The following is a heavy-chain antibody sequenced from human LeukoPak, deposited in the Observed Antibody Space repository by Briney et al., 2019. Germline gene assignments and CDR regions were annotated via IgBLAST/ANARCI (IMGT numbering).Heavy chain of an antibody. J-gene: IGHJ3*02. D-gene: IGHD6-19*01. CDR2: INPSSSST. CDR3: ARIGGSSGWFDAFDI. Sequence: ASVKVSCKASGYTFTSYYMHWVRQAPGQGLEWMGIINPSSSSTSYAQKFQGRVTITTDMSTSTVYMELSSLRSEDTAVYYCARIGGSSGWFDAFDIWGQGTMVTVSS. V-gene: IGHV1-46*01. CDR1: GYTFTSYY.